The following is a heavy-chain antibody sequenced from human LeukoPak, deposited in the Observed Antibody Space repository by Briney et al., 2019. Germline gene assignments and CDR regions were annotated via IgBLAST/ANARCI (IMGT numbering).Heavy chain of an antibody. CDR2: ISAYNGNT. D-gene: IGHD6-13*01. V-gene: IGHV1-18*01. CDR1: GYTFTSYG. Sequence: ASVKVSCKASGYTFTSYGISWVRQAPGQGLEWMGWISAYNGNTNYAQKLQGRVTMTTDTSTSTAYMELRSLRSDDTAVYYCARKVAAAGTLALFDPWGQGTLVTVSS. CDR3: ARKVAAAGTLALFDP. J-gene: IGHJ5*02.